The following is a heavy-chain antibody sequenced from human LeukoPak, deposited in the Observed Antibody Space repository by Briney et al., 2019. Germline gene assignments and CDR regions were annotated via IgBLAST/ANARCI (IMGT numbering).Heavy chain of an antibody. J-gene: IGHJ4*02. Sequence: AGGSLRLSCAASGFTFSSYAMSWVRQAPGKGLEWVSAISGSGGSTYYADSVKGRFTISRDNSKNTLYLQMNSLRAEDTAVYYCAKGDYYYDSSGFDYWGQGTLVTVSS. V-gene: IGHV3-23*01. CDR1: GFTFSSYA. CDR2: ISGSGGST. CDR3: AKGDYYYDSSGFDY. D-gene: IGHD3-22*01.